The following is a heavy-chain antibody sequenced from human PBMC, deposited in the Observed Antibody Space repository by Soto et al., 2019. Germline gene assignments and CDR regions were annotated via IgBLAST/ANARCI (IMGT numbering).Heavy chain of an antibody. Sequence: PGGSLRLSCAASGFTFSSYWMSWVRQAPGKGLEWVANIKQDGSEKYYVDSVKGRFTISRDNAKNSLYLQMNSLRAEDTAVYYCARVKVLWEHHYYYYYMDVWGKGTTVTVSS. D-gene: IGHD1-26*01. CDR2: IKQDGSEK. CDR3: ARVKVLWEHHYYYYYMDV. J-gene: IGHJ6*03. V-gene: IGHV3-7*01. CDR1: GFTFSSYW.